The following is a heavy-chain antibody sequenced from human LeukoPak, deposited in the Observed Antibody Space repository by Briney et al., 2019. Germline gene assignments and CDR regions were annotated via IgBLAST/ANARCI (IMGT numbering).Heavy chain of an antibody. Sequence: GGSLRLSCAASGFTFSSYSMNWVRQAPGKGLEWVSSISSSSSYVYYADSVKGRFTISRDNAKNSLYLQMNSLRAEDTAVYYCARDPYSSSWTKGWFDPWGQGTLVTVSS. CDR3: ARDPYSSSWTKGWFDP. D-gene: IGHD6-13*01. J-gene: IGHJ5*02. CDR2: ISSSSSYV. CDR1: GFTFSSYS. V-gene: IGHV3-21*01.